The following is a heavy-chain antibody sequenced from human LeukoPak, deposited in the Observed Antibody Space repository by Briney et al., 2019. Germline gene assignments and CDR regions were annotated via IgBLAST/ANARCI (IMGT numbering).Heavy chain of an antibody. CDR2: IRYDGSNK. D-gene: IGHD1-26*01. J-gene: IGHJ5*02. Sequence: GGSLRLSCAASGFTFSSYAMSWVRQAPGKGLEWVAFIRYDGSNKYYADSVKGRFTISRDNSKNTLYLQMNSLRAEDTAVYYCAKDALMGALKCDPWGQGTLVTVSS. V-gene: IGHV3-30*02. CDR3: AKDALMGALKCDP. CDR1: GFTFSSYA.